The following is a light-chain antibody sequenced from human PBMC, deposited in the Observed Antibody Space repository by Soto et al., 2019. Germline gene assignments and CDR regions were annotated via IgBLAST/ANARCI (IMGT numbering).Light chain of an antibody. J-gene: IGKJ2*01. Sequence: DIVMTQSPDSLAVSLGERATINCKSSQSVLYSSNNKNYLAWYQQRPGQPPKLLIYRASTRESGVPDRFSGSGSGTDFTLTITSLQAEDVAFYYCEQYESTATTFGQGTKLESK. CDR1: QSVLYSSNNKNY. CDR2: RAS. CDR3: EQYESTATT. V-gene: IGKV4-1*01.